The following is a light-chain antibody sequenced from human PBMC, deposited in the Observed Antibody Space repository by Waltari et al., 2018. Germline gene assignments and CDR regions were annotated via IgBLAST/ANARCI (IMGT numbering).Light chain of an antibody. J-gene: IGKJ1*01. V-gene: IGKV1-5*03. CDR2: KTS. CDR3: QQYYSYPRT. Sequence: DIQMTQSPSILSASVGDRVTITCRASQSISNWLAWYQQKSGKAPKLLIFKTSSLESGVPSRFSGRGSGTDFTLTISSLQPEDYATYYCQQYYSYPRTFGQGTKVEIK. CDR1: QSISNW.